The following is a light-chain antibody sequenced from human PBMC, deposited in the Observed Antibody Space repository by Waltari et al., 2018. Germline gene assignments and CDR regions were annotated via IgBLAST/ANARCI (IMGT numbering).Light chain of an antibody. J-gene: IGLJ7*01. CDR3: AAWDDSLSGAV. V-gene: IGLV1-47*01. CDR2: RNN. Sequence: QSVLTQPPSASGTPGQRVTISCSGRSYHIGNHYVYSYQQLPGTAPKLLIYRNNQRPSGVPDRFSGSKSGTSASLAISGLRSEDEADYYCAAWDDSLSGAVFGGGTQLTVL. CDR1: SYHIGNHY.